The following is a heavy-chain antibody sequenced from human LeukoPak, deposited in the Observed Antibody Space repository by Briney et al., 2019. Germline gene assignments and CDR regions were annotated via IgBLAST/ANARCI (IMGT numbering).Heavy chain of an antibody. D-gene: IGHD3-10*01. CDR2: ISWNSGSI. CDR3: AKDKYYGSGSYLFFDY. J-gene: IGHJ4*02. Sequence: PGGSLRLSCAASGFTFDDYAMHWVRQAPGKGLEWVSGISWNSGSIGYADSVKGRFTISRDNAKNSLYLQMNSLRAEDTAVYYCAKDKYYGSGSYLFFDYWGQGTLVTVSS. CDR1: GFTFDDYA. V-gene: IGHV3-9*01.